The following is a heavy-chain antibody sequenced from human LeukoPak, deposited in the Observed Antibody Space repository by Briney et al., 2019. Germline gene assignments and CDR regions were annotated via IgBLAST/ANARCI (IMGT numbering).Heavy chain of an antibody. J-gene: IGHJ5*02. Sequence: SQTLSLTCTVSGGSISSGGYYWSWIRQHPGKGLEWIGYIYYSGSTYYNPSLKSRVTISVDTSKSQFSLKLSSVTAADTAVYYCARYYGDYQNWFDPWGQGTLVTVSS. CDR3: ARYYGDYQNWFDP. D-gene: IGHD4-17*01. CDR2: IYYSGST. CDR1: GGSISSGGYY. V-gene: IGHV4-31*03.